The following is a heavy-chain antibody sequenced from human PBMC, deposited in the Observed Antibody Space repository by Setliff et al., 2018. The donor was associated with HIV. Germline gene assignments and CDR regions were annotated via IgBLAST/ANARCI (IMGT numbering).Heavy chain of an antibody. CDR3: WRRSGAAVFYYFDY. CDR2: ICYSATT. D-gene: IGHD6-13*01. CDR1: GGSIGSYC. Sequence: SEPLSLTCTVSGGSIGSYCWSWIRQPPGKGLEWIGTICYSATTNYNPPPKNRVAISVDTSKNQFSLKLTSVTPADTAVYYCWRRSGAAVFYYFDYWGQGTLVTVSS. J-gene: IGHJ4*02. V-gene: IGHV4-59*01.